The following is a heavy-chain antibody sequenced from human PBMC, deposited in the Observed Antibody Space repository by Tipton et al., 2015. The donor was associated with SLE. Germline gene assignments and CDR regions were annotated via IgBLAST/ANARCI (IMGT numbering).Heavy chain of an antibody. Sequence: TLSLTCTVSGGSISSGSYYWSWIRQPAGKGLEWIGRIYTSGSTNYNPSLKSRVTISVDTSKNQFSLKLSSVTAADTAVYYCARHYGDYLDYFDYWGQGTLVTVSS. D-gene: IGHD4-17*01. J-gene: IGHJ4*02. CDR1: GGSISSGSYY. V-gene: IGHV4-61*02. CDR2: IYTSGST. CDR3: ARHYGDYLDYFDY.